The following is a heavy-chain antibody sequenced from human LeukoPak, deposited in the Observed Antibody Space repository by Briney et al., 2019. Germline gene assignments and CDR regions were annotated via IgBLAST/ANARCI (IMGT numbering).Heavy chain of an antibody. CDR2: IIHSGST. D-gene: IGHD2-15*01. V-gene: IGHV4-34*01. CDR3: ARGRAWCSGGSCYRYYFDY. J-gene: IGHJ4*02. CDR1: GGSFSGYY. Sequence: SESLSLTCAVYGGSFSGYYWSWISQPPRNGLEWIGEIIHSGSTNYHPSLKSRVTISVDTSKNQFSLKLSSVTAADTAVYYCARGRAWCSGGSCYRYYFDYWGQGTLVTVSS.